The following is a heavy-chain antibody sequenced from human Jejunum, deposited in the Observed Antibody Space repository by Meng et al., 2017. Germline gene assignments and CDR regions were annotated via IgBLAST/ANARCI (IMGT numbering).Heavy chain of an antibody. CDR2: LYTSGTT. D-gene: IGHD3-22*01. CDR1: GGSISSAINY. CDR3: AREYYFDTGGYYYRFFDL. V-gene: IGHV4-61*02. Sequence: SETLSLTCSVSGGSISSAINYWTWIRQPAGKGLEWIGRLYTSGTTHYNPSLRSRATISADTSKNHFSLRLNSVTAADTAMYFCAREYYFDTGGYYYRFFDLWGQGTLVTVSS. J-gene: IGHJ4*02.